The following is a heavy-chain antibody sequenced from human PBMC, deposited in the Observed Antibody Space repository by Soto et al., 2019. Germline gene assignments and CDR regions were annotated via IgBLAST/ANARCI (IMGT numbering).Heavy chain of an antibody. CDR1: GYNFNVYY. D-gene: IGHD1-26*01. V-gene: IGHV1-2*02. CDR2: INPNIGGT. J-gene: IGHJ4*02. CDR3: ARKNLGDLDY. Sequence: ASLNVSFKASGYNFNVYYFHWFRQAPGQGLEWMGWINPNIGGTKYAQKFQGRVTMTRDTSISTAYMELRRVRSDDTAVYYCARKNLGDLDYWGKGTLVTVSS.